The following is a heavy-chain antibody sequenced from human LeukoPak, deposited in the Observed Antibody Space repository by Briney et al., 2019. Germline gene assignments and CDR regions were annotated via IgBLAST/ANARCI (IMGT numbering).Heavy chain of an antibody. J-gene: IGHJ3*02. D-gene: IGHD1-1*01. Sequence: SETLPLTCTVSGGPISSSSYYWGWIRQPRGKGLEWIGRIYYSGSTYYNPSLKSRVTISVDTSKNQFSLKLSSVTAADTAVYYCARVGSQDAFDIWGQGTMVTVSS. CDR3: ARVGSQDAFDI. V-gene: IGHV4-39*07. CDR2: IYYSGST. CDR1: GGPISSSSYY.